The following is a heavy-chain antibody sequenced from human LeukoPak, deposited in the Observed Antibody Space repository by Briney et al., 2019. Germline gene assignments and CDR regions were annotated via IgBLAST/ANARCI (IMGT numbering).Heavy chain of an antibody. CDR1: GYNFTGYY. D-gene: IGHD1-1*01. CDR2: INPNSGGT. CDR3: ARDPNNYYFDY. V-gene: IGHV1-2*02. Sequence: ASVKVSCKASGYNFTGYYMHWVRQAPGQGLEWMGWINPNSGGTNYAQKFQGRVTMTRDTSIRTAYTELSRLRSYDTAVYYCARDPNNYYFDYWGQGTLVTVSS. J-gene: IGHJ4*02.